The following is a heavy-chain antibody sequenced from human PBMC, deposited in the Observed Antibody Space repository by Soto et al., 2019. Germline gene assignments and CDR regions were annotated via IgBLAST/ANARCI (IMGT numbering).Heavy chain of an antibody. V-gene: IGHV4-59*01. CDR2: IHYNGNT. D-gene: IGHD5-12*01. J-gene: IGHJ4*02. CDR3: TREGNLGRWLQPLDF. CDR1: GDSISAYS. Sequence: PSETLSLTCTVSGDSISAYSWSWVRQPPGKGLEWIGNIHYNGNTKYNPSPKSRVTMSVDTSKNQFSLKLISVTAADTAKYFCTREGNLGRWLQPLDFWGQGTLVTVSS.